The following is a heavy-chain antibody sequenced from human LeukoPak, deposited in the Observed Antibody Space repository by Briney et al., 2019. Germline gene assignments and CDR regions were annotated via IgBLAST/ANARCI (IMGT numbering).Heavy chain of an antibody. V-gene: IGHV3-64*01. D-gene: IGHD6-19*01. CDR1: GFTFSSYA. J-gene: IGHJ4*02. CDR3: ARVVYSSGWYYDY. Sequence: PGGSLRLSCAASGFTFSSYAMHWVRQAPGKGLEYVSAISSNGGSTYYANSVKDRFTISRDNSKNTLYLQMGSLRAEDMAVYYCARVVYSSGWYYDYWGQGTLVTVSS. CDR2: ISSNGGST.